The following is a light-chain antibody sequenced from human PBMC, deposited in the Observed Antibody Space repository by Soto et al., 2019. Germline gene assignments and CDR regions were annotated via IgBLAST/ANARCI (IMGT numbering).Light chain of an antibody. V-gene: IGKV3-20*01. CDR3: QQYGTSPRT. J-gene: IGKJ1*01. CDR2: GAS. CDR1: QSITNNY. Sequence: EIVLTQSPGTLSLSPGERATLFCRASQSITNNYLAWYQQKPGQAPRLLIYGASSRATAIPDRFSGSGSGTDFTLTISRLDPEDFAVYYCQQYGTSPRTFGQGTKVEIK.